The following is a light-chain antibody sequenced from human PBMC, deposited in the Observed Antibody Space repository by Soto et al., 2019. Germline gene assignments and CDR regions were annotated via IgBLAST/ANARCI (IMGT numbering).Light chain of an antibody. V-gene: IGKV3-11*01. J-gene: IGKJ4*01. CDR1: QSVSSH. CDR3: QQRSNLPLT. CDR2: DAS. Sequence: EIVLTQSPATLSLSPGERAALSCSASQSVSSHLAWYQQKPGQAPRLLIYDASNRATGIPARFSGSGSGTDFTLIIGSLEPEDLAVYYCQQRSNLPLTFGEGTKVEIK.